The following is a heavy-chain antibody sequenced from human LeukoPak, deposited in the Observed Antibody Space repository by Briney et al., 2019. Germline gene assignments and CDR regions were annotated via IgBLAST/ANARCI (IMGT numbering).Heavy chain of an antibody. CDR3: ARGAAPRGYYYYYMDV. Sequence: ASVKVSCKASGYTFTSYDINWVRQATGQGLEWMGWMNPNSGNTGYAQKFQGRVTITRNTSISTAYMELSSLRSEDTAVYYCARGAAPRGYYYYYMDVWGKGTTVTVSS. CDR2: MNPNSGNT. V-gene: IGHV1-8*03. J-gene: IGHJ6*03. D-gene: IGHD6-13*01. CDR1: GYTFTSYD.